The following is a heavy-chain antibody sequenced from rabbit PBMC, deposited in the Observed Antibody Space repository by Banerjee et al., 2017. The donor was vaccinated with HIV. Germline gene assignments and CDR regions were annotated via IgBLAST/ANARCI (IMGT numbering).Heavy chain of an antibody. V-gene: IGHV1S45*01. CDR3: ARDYAYDVGSYWDL. Sequence: QEQLEESGGDLVKPEGSLTLTCTASGFSFSNKYVMCWVRQAPGKGLEWIGCINTSSGNTVYATWAKGRFTISKASWTTVTLQMTSLTAADTATYFCARDYAYDVGSYWDLWGPGTLVTVS. J-gene: IGHJ4*01. D-gene: IGHD6-1*01. CDR2: INTSSGNT. CDR1: GFSFSNKYV.